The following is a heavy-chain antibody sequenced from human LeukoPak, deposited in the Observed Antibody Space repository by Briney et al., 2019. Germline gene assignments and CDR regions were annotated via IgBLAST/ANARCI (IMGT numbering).Heavy chain of an antibody. Sequence: PSETLSLTGTVSGGSISSSSYYWGWIRQPPGKGLEWIGSIYYSGSTYYNPSLKSRVTISVDTSKNQFSLKLSSVTAADTAVYYCAGGVYDYVWGSYRYTEVGFDYWGQGTLVTVSS. CDR1: GGSISSSSYY. V-gene: IGHV4-39*01. CDR2: IYYSGST. CDR3: AGGVYDYVWGSYRYTEVGFDY. J-gene: IGHJ4*02. D-gene: IGHD3-16*02.